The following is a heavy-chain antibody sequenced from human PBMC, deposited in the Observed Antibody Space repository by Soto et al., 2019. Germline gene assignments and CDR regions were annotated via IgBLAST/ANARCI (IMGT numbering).Heavy chain of an antibody. D-gene: IGHD3-22*01. CDR3: ARPDSSGSRAAFDI. J-gene: IGHJ3*02. CDR2: ISAYNGNT. CDR1: GYTFSSYG. V-gene: IGHV1-18*01. Sequence: ASVKVSCKASGYTFSSYGITWVRQAPGQGLEWMGWISAYNGNTNYAQKLQGRVTMTTDTSTSTAYMELRSLRSDDTAVYYCARPDSSGSRAAFDIWGQGTMVTVSS.